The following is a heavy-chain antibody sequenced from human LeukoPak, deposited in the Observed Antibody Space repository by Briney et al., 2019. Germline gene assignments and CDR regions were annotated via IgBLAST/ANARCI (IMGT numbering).Heavy chain of an antibody. CDR3: ARLSSGYYFDY. CDR2: INPSGGST. Sequence: GESLKISCKGSGYTFTSYYMHWVRQAPGQGLEWVGIINPSGGSTSYAQKFQGRVAMTRDTSTSTVYMELSSLRSEDTAVYYCARLSSGYYFDYWGQGTLVTVSS. D-gene: IGHD3-22*01. CDR1: GYTFTSYY. V-gene: IGHV1-46*01. J-gene: IGHJ4*02.